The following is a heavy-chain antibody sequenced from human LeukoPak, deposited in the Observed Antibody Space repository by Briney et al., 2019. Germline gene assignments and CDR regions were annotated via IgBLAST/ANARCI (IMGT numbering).Heavy chain of an antibody. CDR1: GFTFSSYW. D-gene: IGHD3-9*01. Sequence: GGSLRLSCAASGFTFSSYWMHWVRQAPGKGLVWVSRINSDGSSTSYADSVKGRFTISRDNAKNSLYLQMNSLRAEDTAVYYCARDGEELRYFDWLFWFDPWGQGTLVTVSS. J-gene: IGHJ5*02. CDR3: ARDGEELRYFDWLFWFDP. CDR2: INSDGSST. V-gene: IGHV3-74*01.